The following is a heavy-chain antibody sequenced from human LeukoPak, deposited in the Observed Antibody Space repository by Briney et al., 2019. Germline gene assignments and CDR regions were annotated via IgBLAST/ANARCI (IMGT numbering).Heavy chain of an antibody. CDR3: ARELYYYDSSGYPGDY. Sequence: GGSLRLSCAASGFTFSSYGMHWVRRAPGKGLEWVAVIWYDGSNKYYADSVKGRFTISRDNSKNTLYLQMNSLRAEDTAVYYCARELYYYDSSGYPGDYWGQGTLVTVSS. CDR1: GFTFSSYG. D-gene: IGHD3-22*01. J-gene: IGHJ4*02. CDR2: IWYDGSNK. V-gene: IGHV3-33*01.